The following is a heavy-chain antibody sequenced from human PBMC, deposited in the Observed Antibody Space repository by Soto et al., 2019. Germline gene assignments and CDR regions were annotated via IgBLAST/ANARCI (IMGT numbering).Heavy chain of an antibody. CDR3: ASSYDSSGYYPPHFNWFDP. J-gene: IGHJ5*02. D-gene: IGHD3-22*01. CDR1: GGTFSSYA. Sequence: SVKVSCKASGGTFSSYAISWVRQAPGQGLEWMGGIIPIFGTANYAQKFQGRVTITADESTSTAYMELSSLRSEDTAVYYCASSYDSSGYYPPHFNWFDPWGQGTLVTVSS. V-gene: IGHV1-69*13. CDR2: IIPIFGTA.